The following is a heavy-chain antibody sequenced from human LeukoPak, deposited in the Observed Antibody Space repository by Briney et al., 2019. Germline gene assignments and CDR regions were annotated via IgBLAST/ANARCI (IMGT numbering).Heavy chain of an antibody. J-gene: IGHJ4*02. CDR1: GFTFSSYG. CDR2: IRYDGSNK. Sequence: GGSLRLSCAASGFTFSSYGMHWVRQAPGKGLEGVAFIRYDGSNKYYADSVKGRFTISRDNSKNTLYLQMNSLRAEDTAVYYCAKVRGSLLAYFDYWGQGTLVTVSS. V-gene: IGHV3-30*02. D-gene: IGHD2-15*01. CDR3: AKVRGSLLAYFDY.